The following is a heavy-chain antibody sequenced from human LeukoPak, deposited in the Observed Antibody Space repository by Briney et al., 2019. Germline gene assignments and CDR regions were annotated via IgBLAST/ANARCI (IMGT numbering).Heavy chain of an antibody. D-gene: IGHD6-13*01. CDR1: GFTFSSYW. J-gene: IGHJ4*02. Sequence: GGSLRLSCAASGFTFSSYWMSWVRQAPGKGLEWVAVISYDGSNKYYADSVKGRFTISRDNSKNTLYLQMNSLRAEDTAVYYCAREKSSSWDKFDYWGQGTLVTVSS. CDR3: AREKSSSWDKFDY. V-gene: IGHV3-30*03. CDR2: ISYDGSNK.